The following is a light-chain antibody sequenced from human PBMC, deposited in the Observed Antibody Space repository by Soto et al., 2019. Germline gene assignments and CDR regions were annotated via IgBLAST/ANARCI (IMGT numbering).Light chain of an antibody. CDR1: QSVSST. CDR3: QQYNNWPLA. Sequence: EIVMTQSPATLSVSPGERATLSCRASQSVSSTLAWYQQKPGQAPRLLVYGASTRATVIPARFSGSGSGTEFTLTISSLQSEDFAVYYCQQYNNWPLAFGQGTRLEIK. V-gene: IGKV3-15*01. CDR2: GAS. J-gene: IGKJ5*01.